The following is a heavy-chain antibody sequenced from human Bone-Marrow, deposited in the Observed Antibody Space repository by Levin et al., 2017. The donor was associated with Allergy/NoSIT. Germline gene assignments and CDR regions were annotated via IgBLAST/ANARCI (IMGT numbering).Heavy chain of an antibody. V-gene: IGHV3-30*18. Sequence: GESLKISCGASGFTFNRYGMHWVRQAPGKGLEWVAVISYDGSNKYYADSVKGRFTIFRDNSRNTISLLMDSLSVEDTAMYHCAKEADGDMAAAGTLDYWGRGTLVTVSS. CDR3: AKEADGDMAAAGTLDY. D-gene: IGHD6-13*01. CDR1: GFTFNRYG. CDR2: ISYDGSNK. J-gene: IGHJ4*02.